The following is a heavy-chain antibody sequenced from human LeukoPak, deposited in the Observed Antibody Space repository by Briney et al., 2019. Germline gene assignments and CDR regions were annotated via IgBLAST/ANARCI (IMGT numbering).Heavy chain of an antibody. CDR2: IYYSGSI. D-gene: IGHD6-19*01. Sequence: SETLSLTCTVSGGSISSSSYYWGWIRQPPGKGLEWIGSIYYSGSIYYNPSLKSQVTISVDTSKNQFSLKLSSVTAADTAVYYCASRIAVAGSEYFQHWGQGTLVTVSS. V-gene: IGHV4-39*01. J-gene: IGHJ1*01. CDR1: GGSISSSSYY. CDR3: ASRIAVAGSEYFQH.